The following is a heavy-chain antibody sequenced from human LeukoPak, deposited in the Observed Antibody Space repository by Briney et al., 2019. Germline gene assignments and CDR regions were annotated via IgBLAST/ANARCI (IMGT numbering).Heavy chain of an antibody. CDR1: GFTFSSYA. V-gene: IGHV3-30*14. CDR2: ISYDGSNK. CDR3: AREYDSSGYQSYGMDV. J-gene: IGHJ6*02. D-gene: IGHD3-22*01. Sequence: SGRSLRLSCAASGFTFSSYAMHWVRQAPGKGLEWVSVISYDGSNKYYADSVKGRFTISRDNSKNTLYLQMNSLRAEDTAVYYCAREYDSSGYQSYGMDVWGQETTVTVSS.